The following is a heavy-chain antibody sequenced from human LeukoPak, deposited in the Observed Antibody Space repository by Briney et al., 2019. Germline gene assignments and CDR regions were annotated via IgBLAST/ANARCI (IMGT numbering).Heavy chain of an antibody. J-gene: IGHJ5*02. V-gene: IGHV3-23*01. D-gene: IGHD6-19*01. Sequence: QLGGSLRLSCAASGFTFTNYAMTWVRQAPGKELEWVSSISVSGDTIYYADSVQGRFSIFRDNSKNTVHLQMNSLTVEDTAIYYCAKPSGEDRVALAGLWTDRWGQGTLVTVSS. CDR2: ISVSGDTI. CDR3: AKPSGEDRVALAGLWTDR. CDR1: GFTFTNYA.